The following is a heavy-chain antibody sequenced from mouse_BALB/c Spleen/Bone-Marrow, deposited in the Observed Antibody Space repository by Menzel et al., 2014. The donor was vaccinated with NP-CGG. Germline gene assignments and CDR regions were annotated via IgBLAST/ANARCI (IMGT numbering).Heavy chain of an antibody. CDR2: INPSNGGT. CDR1: GYTFTSYY. D-gene: IGHD3-1*01. J-gene: IGHJ3*01. Sequence: EVQLVESGASVKLSCKASGYTFTSYYMYWVKQRPGQGLEWIGGINPSNGGTNFNEKFKSKATLTVDKSSSTAYMQLSSLTSEDSAVYYCTRGPRAWFAYWGQGTLVTVSA. CDR3: TRGPRAWFAY. V-gene: IGHV1S16*01.